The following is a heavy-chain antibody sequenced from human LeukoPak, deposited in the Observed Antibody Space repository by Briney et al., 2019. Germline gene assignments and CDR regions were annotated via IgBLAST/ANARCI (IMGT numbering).Heavy chain of an antibody. J-gene: IGHJ4*02. CDR1: GGSISSSSYY. V-gene: IGHV4-39*01. Sequence: PSETLSLTCTVSGGSISSSSYYWGWIRQPPGKGLEWIGNIFSGTTYYNPSLMSRVTISVDTSKSQFSLKMRSVTAADTAVYYCARVLRGGTYYFDYWGQGTLVTVSS. D-gene: IGHD2-15*01. CDR2: IFSGTT. CDR3: ARVLRGGTYYFDY.